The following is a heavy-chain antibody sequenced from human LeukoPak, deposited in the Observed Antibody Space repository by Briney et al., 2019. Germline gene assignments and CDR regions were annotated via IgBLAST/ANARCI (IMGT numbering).Heavy chain of an antibody. Sequence: PSETLSLTCAVSGGSISSSNWWSWVRQPPGKGLEWIGEIYHSGSTNYNPSLKSRVTISVDKSKSQFSLKLSSATAAATAVYYCARAEAPDSRALDYWGQGTPVTVSS. CDR3: ARAEAPDSRALDY. V-gene: IGHV4-4*02. D-gene: IGHD6-13*01. J-gene: IGHJ4*02. CDR1: GGSISSSNW. CDR2: IYHSGST.